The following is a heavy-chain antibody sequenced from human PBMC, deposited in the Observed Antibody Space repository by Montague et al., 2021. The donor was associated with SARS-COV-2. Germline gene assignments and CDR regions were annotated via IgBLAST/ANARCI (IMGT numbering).Heavy chain of an antibody. CDR3: ARDLPLIIMVRGVTFGYYGMDV. CDR2: ISSSGSTI. Sequence: SLRLSCAASGFTFSSYEMNWVRQAPGKGLEWVSYISSSGSTIYYADSVKGRFTISRDNAKNSLYLQMNSLRAEDTAVYYCARDLPLIIMVRGVTFGYYGMDVWGQGTTGTVSS. V-gene: IGHV3-48*03. CDR1: GFTFSSYE. J-gene: IGHJ6*02. D-gene: IGHD3-10*01.